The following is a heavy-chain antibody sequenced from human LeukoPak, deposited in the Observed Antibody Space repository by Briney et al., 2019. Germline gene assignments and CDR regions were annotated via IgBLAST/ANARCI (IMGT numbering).Heavy chain of an antibody. D-gene: IGHD3-9*01. Sequence: ASVKVSCKASGYTFTSYGISWVRQAPGQGLEWMGWISAHNGNTNYAQKLQGRVTMTTDTSTSTAYMELRSLRSDDTAVYYCARMGGYYDILTGYYPPLYYFDYWGQGTLVTVSS. CDR2: ISAHNGNT. J-gene: IGHJ4*02. CDR3: ARMGGYYDILTGYYPPLYYFDY. V-gene: IGHV1-18*01. CDR1: GYTFTSYG.